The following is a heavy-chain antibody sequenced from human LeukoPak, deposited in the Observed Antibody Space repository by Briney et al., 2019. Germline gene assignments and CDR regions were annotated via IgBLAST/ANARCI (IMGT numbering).Heavy chain of an antibody. CDR1: GYTFTSYA. D-gene: IGHD6-19*01. CDR2: INTNTGNP. J-gene: IGHJ4*02. V-gene: IGHV7-4-1*02. Sequence: GASVKVSCKASGYTFTSYAMNWVRQAPGQGLEWMGWINTNTGNPTYAQGFTGRFVFSLDTSVSTAYLQISSLKAEDTAVYYCARAMESIAVAGTVGYYFDYWGQGTLVTVSS. CDR3: ARAMESIAVAGTVGYYFDY.